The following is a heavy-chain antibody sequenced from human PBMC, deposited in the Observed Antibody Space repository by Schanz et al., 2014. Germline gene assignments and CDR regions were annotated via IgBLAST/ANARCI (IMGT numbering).Heavy chain of an antibody. D-gene: IGHD3-10*01. CDR1: GFTLSSYG. CDR2: INSDGTKR. V-gene: IGHV3-30*02. J-gene: IGHJ3*02. Sequence: VQLLESGGGLVQPGGSLRLSCLASGFTLSSYGMHWVRQAPGKGLEWVAFINSDGTKRFYADSVKSRFTISRDNSKNTLYLQMNSLRAEDTAVYYCAKGRFGELSAFDIWGQGTIVTVSS. CDR3: AKGRFGELSAFDI.